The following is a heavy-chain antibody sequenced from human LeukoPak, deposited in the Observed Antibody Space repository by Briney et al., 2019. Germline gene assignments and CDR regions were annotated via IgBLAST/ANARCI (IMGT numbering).Heavy chain of an antibody. CDR1: GYSISSGYY. D-gene: IGHD3-16*02. V-gene: IGHV4-38-2*02. CDR3: ARDRITFGGVIVTYYYYYYMDV. CDR2: IYHSGST. J-gene: IGHJ6*03. Sequence: SETLSLTCTVSGYSISSGYYWGWIRQPPGKGLEWIGSIYHSGSTYYNPSLKSRVTISVDTSKNQFSLKLSSVTAADTAVYYCARDRITFGGVIVTYYYYYYMDVWGKGTTVTVSS.